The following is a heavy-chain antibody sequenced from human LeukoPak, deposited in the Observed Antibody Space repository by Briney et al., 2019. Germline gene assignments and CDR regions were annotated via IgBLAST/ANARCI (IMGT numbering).Heavy chain of an antibody. CDR1: GYTFTDYS. Sequence: ASVKVSCKASGYTFTDYSIHWVRQAPGQGLEWMGWINPDIGATNYAQKFQGRVTMTRDTSIVTAYMELGRLGSDDTAVYYCAVNQVDVTGIFDPWGQGTLVTVSS. J-gene: IGHJ5*02. D-gene: IGHD1-14*01. CDR3: AVNQVDVTGIFDP. CDR2: INPDIGAT. V-gene: IGHV1-2*02.